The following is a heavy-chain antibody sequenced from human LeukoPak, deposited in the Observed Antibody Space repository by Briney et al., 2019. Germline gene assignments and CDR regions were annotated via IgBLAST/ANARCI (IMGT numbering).Heavy chain of an antibody. CDR1: GGTFSSYA. Sequence: SVKVSCKASGGTFSSYAISWVRQAPGQGLGWMGGIIPIFGTANYAQKFQGRVTITADESTSTAYMELSSLRSEDTAVYYCARDRASTNYCSGTSCYMNYYGMDVWGQGTTVTVSS. CDR2: IIPIFGTA. D-gene: IGHD2-2*02. CDR3: ARDRASTNYCSGTSCYMNYYGMDV. V-gene: IGHV1-69*13. J-gene: IGHJ6*02.